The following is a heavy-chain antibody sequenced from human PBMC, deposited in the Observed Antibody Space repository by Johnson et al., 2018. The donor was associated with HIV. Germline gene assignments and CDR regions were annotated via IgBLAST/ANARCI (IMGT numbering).Heavy chain of an antibody. D-gene: IGHD2-21*02. CDR2: ISWNSGSI. J-gene: IGHJ3*02. Sequence: VQLVESGGGLVQPGRSLRLSCSASGFNFDDYAMHWVRQAPGKGLEWVSGISWNSGSIGYADSVRGRFTISRDNAKNSLYLQMNSLRAEDTAVYYCAREAYCGGDCHDDAFDIWGQGTMVTVSS. V-gene: IGHV3-9*01. CDR3: AREAYCGGDCHDDAFDI. CDR1: GFNFDDYA.